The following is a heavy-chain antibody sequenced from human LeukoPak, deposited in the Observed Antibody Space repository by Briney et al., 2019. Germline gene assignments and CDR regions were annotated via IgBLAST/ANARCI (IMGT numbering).Heavy chain of an antibody. D-gene: IGHD2-2*01. CDR2: IIPIFGTA. Sequence: SVKVSLQHSGGTFSSYAISWVRQAPGKGLEWMGGIIPIFGTANYAQKFKGRVTITTDESTSTAYMELSSLRSEDTAVYYCAREEVGYCSSTSCGNFDYWGQGTLVTVSS. CDR3: AREEVGYCSSTSCGNFDY. V-gene: IGHV1-69*05. CDR1: GGTFSSYA. J-gene: IGHJ4*02.